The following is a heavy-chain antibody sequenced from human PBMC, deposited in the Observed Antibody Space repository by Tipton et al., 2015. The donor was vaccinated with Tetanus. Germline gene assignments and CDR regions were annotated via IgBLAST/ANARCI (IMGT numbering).Heavy chain of an antibody. V-gene: IGHV4-59*02. Sequence: TLSLTCTVSGGSVSGHFWSWIRQSPGKGLEWIGYISDSGTTNYNPSLKSRVTMSRDTSNNQISLKLDSVTAADTAVYYCSRGSSSVYRMVGFTVLGGYFDYWGQGIPVTVSS. CDR2: ISDSGTT. J-gene: IGHJ4*02. CDR1: GGSVSGHF. CDR3: SRGSSSVYRMVGFTVLGGYFDY. D-gene: IGHD1-26*01.